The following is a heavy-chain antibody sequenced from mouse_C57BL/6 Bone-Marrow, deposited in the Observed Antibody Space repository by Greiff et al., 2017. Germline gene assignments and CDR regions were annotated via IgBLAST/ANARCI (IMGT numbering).Heavy chain of an antibody. J-gene: IGHJ2*01. V-gene: IGHV1-63*01. CDR2: IYPGGGYT. Sequence: VKLVESGAELVRPGTSVKMSCKASGYTFTNYWIGWAKQRPGHGLEWIGDIYPGGGYTNYNEKFKGKATLTADKSSSTAYMQFSSLTSEDSAIYYCARINLGRFDYWGQGTTLTVSS. CDR3: ARINLGRFDY. CDR1: GYTFTNYW. D-gene: IGHD6-1*01.